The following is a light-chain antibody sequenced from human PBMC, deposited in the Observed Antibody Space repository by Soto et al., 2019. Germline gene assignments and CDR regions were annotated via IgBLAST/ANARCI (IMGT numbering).Light chain of an antibody. CDR3: CSYAGSSTSWV. V-gene: IGLV2-23*01. CDR1: RXDVGSYTL. Sequence: QSVLTQPASVSGSPGQSITISCTGTRXDVGSYTLVSWYQQHPGRAPKLLIYEDNKRPSGVSNRFSGSKSGNTASLTISGLQADDEADYYCCSYAGSSTSWVFGGGTKVTVL. CDR2: EDN. J-gene: IGLJ3*02.